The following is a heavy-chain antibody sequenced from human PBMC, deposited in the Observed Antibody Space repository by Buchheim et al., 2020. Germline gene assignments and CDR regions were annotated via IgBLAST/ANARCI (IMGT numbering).Heavy chain of an antibody. V-gene: IGHV1-69*04. CDR3: ARDGYDSSGYYPSTWYYYGMDV. CDR1: GGTFSSYA. D-gene: IGHD3-22*01. Sequence: QVQLVQSGAEVKKPGSSVKVSCKASGGTFSSYAISWVRQAPGQGLEWMGRIIPILGIANYAQKFQGRVTITADKSTSTACMELSSLRSEDTAVYYCARDGYDSSGYYPSTWYYYGMDVWGQGTT. J-gene: IGHJ6*02. CDR2: IIPILGIA.